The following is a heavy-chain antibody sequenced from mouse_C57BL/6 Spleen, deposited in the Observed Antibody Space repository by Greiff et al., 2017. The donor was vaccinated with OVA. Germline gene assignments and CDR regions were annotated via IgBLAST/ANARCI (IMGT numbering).Heavy chain of an antibody. CDR1: GYTFTSYW. CDR2: IDPSDSET. J-gene: IGHJ1*03. Sequence: QVQLKQPGAELVRPGSSVKLSCKASGYTFTSYWMHWVKQRPIQGLEWIGNIDPSDSETHYNQKFKDKATLTVDKSSSPAYMQLSSLTSEDSAVYYCARSYGSREGYFDVWGTGTTVTVSS. V-gene: IGHV1-52*01. CDR3: ARSYGSREGYFDV. D-gene: IGHD1-1*01.